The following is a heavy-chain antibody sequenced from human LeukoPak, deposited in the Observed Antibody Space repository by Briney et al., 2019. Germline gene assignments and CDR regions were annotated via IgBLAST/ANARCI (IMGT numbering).Heavy chain of an antibody. CDR3: ARDRRAIPLNFDY. CDR2: ISSSSSTI. D-gene: IGHD2-2*01. Sequence: GGSLRLSCAASGFTFSSYSMNWVRQAPGKGLEWVSYISSSSSTIYYADSVKGRFTISRDNAKNSLCLQMNSLRAEDTAVYYCARDRRAIPLNFDYWGQGTLVTVSS. CDR1: GFTFSSYS. V-gene: IGHV3-48*04. J-gene: IGHJ4*02.